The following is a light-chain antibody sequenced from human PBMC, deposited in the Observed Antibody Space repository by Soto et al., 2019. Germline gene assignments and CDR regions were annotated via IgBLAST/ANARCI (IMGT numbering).Light chain of an antibody. Sequence: EIVLTQSPATLSLSPGERATLSCRASQSVSSSLAWFQHKPGQAPRLLIYDASNRATGIPARFSGSGSGTDFTLTISSLEPEDFAVYYCQQHCNCPRTFGQGTKLEIK. V-gene: IGKV3-11*01. CDR1: QSVSSS. CDR2: DAS. J-gene: IGKJ2*01. CDR3: QQHCNCPRT.